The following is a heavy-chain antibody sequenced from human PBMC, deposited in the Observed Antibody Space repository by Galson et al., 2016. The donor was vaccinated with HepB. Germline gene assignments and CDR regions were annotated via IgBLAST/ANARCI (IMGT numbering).Heavy chain of an antibody. D-gene: IGHD2-21*01. J-gene: IGHJ4*02. Sequence: SLRLSCAASGFVFSTYGMSWVRQAPGKGLEWVSAIDGGGYSTYYADSVKGRFTSSRDNSKNTVYLQMNSLRAEDTAVYYCARGGLYWGGYVGDHWGQGTLVTVSS. CDR1: GFVFSTYG. CDR3: ARGGLYWGGYVGDH. CDR2: IDGGGYST. V-gene: IGHV3-23*01.